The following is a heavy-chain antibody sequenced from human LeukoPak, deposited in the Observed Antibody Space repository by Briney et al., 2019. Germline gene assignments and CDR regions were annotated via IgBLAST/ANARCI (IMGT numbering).Heavy chain of an antibody. CDR2: IKQDGSEK. V-gene: IGHV3-7*01. J-gene: IGHJ4*02. CDR3: ARDRFYYYDSSVY. D-gene: IGHD3-22*01. CDR1: GFTFSSYW. Sequence: PGGSLRLSCAASGFTFSSYWMSWVRQAPGKGLEWVANIKQDGSEKYYVDSVKGRFTISRDNAKNSLYLQMNSLRAEDTAVYYCARDRFYYYDSSVYWGQGTLVTVSS.